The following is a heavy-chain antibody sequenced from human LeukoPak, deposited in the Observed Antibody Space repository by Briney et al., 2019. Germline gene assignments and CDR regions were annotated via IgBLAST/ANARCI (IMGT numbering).Heavy chain of an antibody. CDR1: GFSLSTSGMC. J-gene: IGHJ3*02. V-gene: IGHV4-39*01. D-gene: IGHD5-24*01. CDR3: ARTVEMSTILSAIDI. CDR2: ISYSGSA. Sequence: SGPALVKPTQTLTLTCTFSGFSLSTSGMCVSWIRQSPGKGLEWIGSISYSGSAYYNPSLKSRVTISADTSKNQFSLKVSSVTATDTAMYYCARTVEMSTILSAIDIWGQGTMVTDSS.